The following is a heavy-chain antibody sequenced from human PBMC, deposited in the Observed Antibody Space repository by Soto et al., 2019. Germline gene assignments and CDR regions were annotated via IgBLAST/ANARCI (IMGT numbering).Heavy chain of an antibody. D-gene: IGHD2-21*01. CDR2: SRNKSKSYST. CDR3: SILEGA. Sequence: EVQLVESGGGLVQSGGSLTLSCAVSGLTFGDHYMEWVRQAPGKGLEWVARSRNKSKSYSTDFAASVKGRFTISRDESKNSLKLQMNRLMTGDTAVYYCSILEGAWGQGTLVTVSS. V-gene: IGHV3-72*01. CDR1: GLTFGDHY. J-gene: IGHJ5*02.